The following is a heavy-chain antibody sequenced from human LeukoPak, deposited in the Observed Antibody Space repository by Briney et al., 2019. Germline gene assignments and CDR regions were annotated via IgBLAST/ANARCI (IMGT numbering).Heavy chain of an antibody. CDR1: GYTFTGYY. Sequence: ASVKVSCKASGYTFTGYYMHWVRQAPGQGLEWMGWINPNSGGTNYAQKFQGRVTMTRDTSISTAYMELSRLRSDDTAVYYCAGGRGGAAPTGYYYYMDVWGKGTTVTVSS. D-gene: IGHD3-10*01. V-gene: IGHV1-2*02. J-gene: IGHJ6*03. CDR3: AGGRGGAAPTGYYYYMDV. CDR2: INPNSGGT.